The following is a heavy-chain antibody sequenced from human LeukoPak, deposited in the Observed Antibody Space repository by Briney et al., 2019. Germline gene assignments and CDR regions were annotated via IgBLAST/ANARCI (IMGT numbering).Heavy chain of an antibody. CDR1: GGSLRSDRHN. CDR3: ARDLGGYPFFMDV. V-gene: IGHV4-39*07. J-gene: IGHJ6*03. D-gene: IGHD2-15*01. CDR2: VDQTGSP. Sequence: ETLSLTCSVSGGSLRSDRHNWAWVRQSADKGLEHIGSVDQTGSPYYNPPLKSRVTISVDTSNKQFSLNLTSVTAADTAVYYCARDLGGYPFFMDVWGKGITVTASS.